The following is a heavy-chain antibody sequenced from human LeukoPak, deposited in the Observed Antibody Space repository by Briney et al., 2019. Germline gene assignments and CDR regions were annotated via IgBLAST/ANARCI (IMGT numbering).Heavy chain of an antibody. CDR3: ARVVVRAVAGTRWFDP. D-gene: IGHD6-19*01. CDR1: GYTFTSYG. Sequence: ASVKVSCKASGYTFTSYGISWVRQAAGQGLEWMGWISAYNGNTNYAQKLQGRVTMTTDTSTSTAYMELRSLRSDDTAVYYCARVVVRAVAGTRWFDPWGQGTLVTVSS. V-gene: IGHV1-18*01. J-gene: IGHJ5*02. CDR2: ISAYNGNT.